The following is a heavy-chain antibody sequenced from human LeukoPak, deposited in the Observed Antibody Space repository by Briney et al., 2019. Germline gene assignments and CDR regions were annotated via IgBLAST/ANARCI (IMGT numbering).Heavy chain of an antibody. CDR3: ARVRGVVGVVVPAAIDY. CDR1: GGSISSGDYY. Sequence: TSETLSLTCTVSGGSISSGDYYWSWIRQPPGKGLEWIGYIYYSGSTYYNPSLKSRVTISVDTSKNQFSLKLSSVTAADTAVYYCARVRGVVGVVVPAAIDYWGQGTLVTVSS. D-gene: IGHD2-2*01. V-gene: IGHV4-30-4*08. J-gene: IGHJ4*02. CDR2: IYYSGST.